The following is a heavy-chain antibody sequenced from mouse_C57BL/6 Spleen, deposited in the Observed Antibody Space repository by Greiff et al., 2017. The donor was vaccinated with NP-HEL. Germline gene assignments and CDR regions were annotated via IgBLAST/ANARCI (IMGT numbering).Heavy chain of an antibody. CDR3: VRHLMGYFDV. D-gene: IGHD1-1*02. V-gene: IGHV10-1*01. J-gene: IGHJ1*03. CDR1: GFSFNTYA. Sequence: EVQLVESGGGLVQPKGSLKLSCAASGFSFNTYAMNWVRQAPGKGLEWVARIRSKSNNYATYYADSVKDRFTISRDDSESMLYLQMNNLKTEDTAMYYCVRHLMGYFDVWGTGTTVTVSS. CDR2: IRSKSNNYAT.